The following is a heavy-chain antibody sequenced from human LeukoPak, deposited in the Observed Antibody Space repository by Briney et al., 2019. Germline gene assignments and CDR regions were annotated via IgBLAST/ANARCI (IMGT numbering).Heavy chain of an antibody. V-gene: IGHV1-2*02. CDR2: ISPNNGNT. CDR3: VRSPIGASAY. Sequence: ASVKLSCKPSGYTFSDSYIHWVRQAPGVGLQWMGWISPNNGNTNYAEALQGRVTMTRDTSIRTAYMELTRLTLNDTAVYYCVRSPIGASAYWGRGTLVTVSS. CDR1: GYTFSDSY. J-gene: IGHJ4*02. D-gene: IGHD3-10*01.